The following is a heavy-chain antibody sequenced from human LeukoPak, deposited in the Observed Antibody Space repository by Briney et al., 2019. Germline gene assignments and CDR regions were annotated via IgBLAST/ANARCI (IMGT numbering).Heavy chain of an antibody. Sequence: ASVKVSCKASGYTFTGYYMHWVRQAPGQGLEWMGWINPNSGGTNYAQKFQGRVTMTRDTSISTAYMELSRLRSDDTAVYYCARALCPLNVGASGYSGYDLVYYYYMDVWGKGTTVTVSS. CDR1: GYTFTGYY. D-gene: IGHD5-12*01. V-gene: IGHV1-2*02. J-gene: IGHJ6*03. CDR3: ARALCPLNVGASGYSGYDLVYYYYMDV. CDR2: INPNSGGT.